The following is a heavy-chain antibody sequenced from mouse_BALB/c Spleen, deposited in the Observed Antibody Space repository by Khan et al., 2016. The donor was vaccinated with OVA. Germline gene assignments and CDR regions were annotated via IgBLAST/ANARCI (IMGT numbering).Heavy chain of an antibody. CDR3: ARVGYNGTMDY. J-gene: IGHJ4*01. CDR1: GYTFTIYG. CDR2: INTYTGDP. Sequence: QIQLVQSGPELKKPGETVKISCKASGYTFTIYGMNWVRQAPGKGLKWMGWINTYTGDPTYADDFKGRFAFSLETSASTALLQLNNLKNEDTATYFCARVGYNGTMDYWGQGTSVTVSS. V-gene: IGHV9-3-1*01. D-gene: IGHD2-14*01.